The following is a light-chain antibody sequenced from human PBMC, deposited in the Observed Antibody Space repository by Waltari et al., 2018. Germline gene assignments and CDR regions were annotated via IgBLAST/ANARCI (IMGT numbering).Light chain of an antibody. CDR3: SSYRSSFTYVV. CDR1: SRDTGGFHQ. Sequence: QSALTQPAPVSGSPGQSITISCPGTSRDTGGFHQVSLYQQPPGKAPTPMIYDVSNRRSGVSNRFSGSKSGNTASLTISGLQAEDEADYYCSSYRSSFTYVVFGGGTKLTVL. V-gene: IGLV2-14*03. CDR2: DVS. J-gene: IGLJ2*01.